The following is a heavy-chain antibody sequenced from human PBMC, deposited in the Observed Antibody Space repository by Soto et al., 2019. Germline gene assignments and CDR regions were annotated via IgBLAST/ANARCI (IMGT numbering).Heavy chain of an antibody. Sequence: EVQLLESGGGLAQPGGSLRLSCAASGFTFSDYAMSWVRQAPGKGLEWVSTFRGSGTATYYADSVKGRFTISRDNSKNTLFLQMNSLSAEDTAVYYCAKRAKTSIVGTTRYFDYWGQGTLVTVSS. CDR3: AKRAKTSIVGTTRYFDY. J-gene: IGHJ4*02. CDR2: FRGSGTAT. V-gene: IGHV3-23*01. CDR1: GFTFSDYA. D-gene: IGHD1-26*01.